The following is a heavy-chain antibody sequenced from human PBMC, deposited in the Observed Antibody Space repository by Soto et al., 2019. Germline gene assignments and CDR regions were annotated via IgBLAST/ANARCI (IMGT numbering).Heavy chain of an antibody. CDR3: ARGRLSLYLVATTQRGFDP. D-gene: IGHD5-12*01. Sequence: QVQLQQWGAGLLKPSETLSLTCAVYGGSFRGYYWSWIRQPPGKGLEWIGEINHSGSTNYNPSLMSRVTISVDTSKNQFSLNLNSVTAADTAVYYCARGRLSLYLVATTQRGFDPWGQGTLVTVSS. CDR1: GGSFRGYY. CDR2: INHSGST. V-gene: IGHV4-34*01. J-gene: IGHJ5*02.